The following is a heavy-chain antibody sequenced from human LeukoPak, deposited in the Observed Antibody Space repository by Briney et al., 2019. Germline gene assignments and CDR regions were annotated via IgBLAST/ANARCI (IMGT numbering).Heavy chain of an antibody. D-gene: IGHD2-15*01. J-gene: IGHJ4*02. Sequence: GASVKVSCKASGGTFSSYAISWVRQAPGQGLEWMGGIIPIFGTANYAQKFQGRVTITADESTSTAYMELGSLRSEDTAVYYCARDSRLSSNLLYFDYWGQGTLVTVSS. CDR2: IIPIFGTA. CDR1: GGTFSSYA. CDR3: ARDSRLSSNLLYFDY. V-gene: IGHV1-69*13.